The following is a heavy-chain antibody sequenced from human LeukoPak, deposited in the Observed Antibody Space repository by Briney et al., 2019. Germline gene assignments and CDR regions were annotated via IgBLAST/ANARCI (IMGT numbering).Heavy chain of an antibody. CDR1: GGSISSYY. V-gene: IGHV4-59*01. J-gene: IGHJ3*02. Sequence: PSETLSLTCTVSGGSISSYYWSWIRQPPGKGLEWIGYIYYSGSTNYNPSLKSRVTISVDTSKNQFSLKLSSVTAADTAVYYCARAPLGRAGAFDIWGQGTMVTVSS. CDR3: ARAPLGRAGAFDI. CDR2: IYYSGST.